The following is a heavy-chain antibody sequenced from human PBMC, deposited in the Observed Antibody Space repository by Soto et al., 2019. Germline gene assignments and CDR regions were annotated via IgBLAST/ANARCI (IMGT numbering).Heavy chain of an antibody. D-gene: IGHD5-12*01. V-gene: IGHV3-74*01. CDR3: ARIGYTSGFDS. CDR1: GFTFSTSW. CDR2: IGPDGSPT. Sequence: PGGSLRLSCAASGFTFSTSWMTWVRQAPGKGLVWVSYIGPDGSPTVYADSVKGRVTISRDNAKNTLHLQMNSLRAEDTALFYCARIGYTSGFDSWGQGTLVTVSS. J-gene: IGHJ4*02.